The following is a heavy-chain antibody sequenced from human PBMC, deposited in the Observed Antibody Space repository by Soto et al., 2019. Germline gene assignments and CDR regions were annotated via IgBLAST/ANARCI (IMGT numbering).Heavy chain of an antibody. D-gene: IGHD3-10*01. CDR2: IYPGDSDT. CDR3: ARLEPFYYYVSERHPQNCFPP. J-gene: IGHJ5*02. CDR1: GYSFTSYW. V-gene: IGHV5-51*01. Sequence: GESLKISCKGSGYSFTSYWIGWVRQMAGKGLEWMGIIYPGDSDTRYSPSFQGQVTISADKSISTAYLQWSSLKASDTAMYYCARLEPFYYYVSERHPQNCFPPRGPTTLVTVFS.